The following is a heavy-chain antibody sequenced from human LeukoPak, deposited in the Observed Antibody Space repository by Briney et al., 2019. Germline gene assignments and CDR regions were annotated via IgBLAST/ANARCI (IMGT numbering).Heavy chain of an antibody. V-gene: IGHV3-30*03. CDR1: GFTFSSYG. CDR2: ISYDGSNK. D-gene: IGHD2-21*02. CDR3: ASLSGVVTF. Sequence: GGSLRLSCAASGFTFSSYGMHWVRQAPGKGLEWVAVISYDGSNKYYADSVKGRFTISRDNSKNTLYLQMNSLRAEDTAVYYCASLSGVVTFWGQGTLVTVSS. J-gene: IGHJ4*02.